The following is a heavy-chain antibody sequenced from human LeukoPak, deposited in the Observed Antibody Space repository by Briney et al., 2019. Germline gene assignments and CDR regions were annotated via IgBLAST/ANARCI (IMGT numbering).Heavy chain of an antibody. CDR1: GFTFSNYS. V-gene: IGHV3-48*01. CDR2: ISSNSRTI. D-gene: IGHD1-26*01. Sequence: PGGSLRLSCAASGFTFSNYSMNWVRQAPGKGLEWLSYISSNSRTIYYPDSVKGRFTISRDNPKNTLYLQMNSLRAEDTAVYYCARVGSGSYFLDGFDIWGQGTMVTVSS. J-gene: IGHJ3*02. CDR3: ARVGSGSYFLDGFDI.